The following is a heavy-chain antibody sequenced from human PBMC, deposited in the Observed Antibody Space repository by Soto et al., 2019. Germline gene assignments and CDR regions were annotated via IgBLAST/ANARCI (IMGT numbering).Heavy chain of an antibody. D-gene: IGHD2-15*01. J-gene: IGHJ4*02. CDR1: GITFSDAW. Sequence: GGSLRLSCAASGITFSDAWMSWVRQAPGQGLEWVGRIRNKANSYATAYAASVKGRFTISRDDSKNTAYLQMNSLKTEDTAVYYCTSHSPEDMIRKWGQGTLVTVSS. CDR3: TSHSPEDMIRK. CDR2: IRNKANSYAT. V-gene: IGHV3-73*01.